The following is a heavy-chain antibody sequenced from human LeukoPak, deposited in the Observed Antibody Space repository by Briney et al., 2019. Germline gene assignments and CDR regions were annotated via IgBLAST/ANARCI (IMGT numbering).Heavy chain of an antibody. Sequence: SGGSLRLSCAASGFTFSSYWMSWVRQAPGMGLEWVASIKPDGSQRDYVDSVKGRFTISRDNAQNSLYLQMNSLRVEDTAVYYCARDDASSSFTYWGQGALVTVSS. J-gene: IGHJ4*02. CDR3: ARDDASSSFTY. V-gene: IGHV3-7*01. CDR1: GFTFSSYW. D-gene: IGHD3-16*01. CDR2: IKPDGSQR.